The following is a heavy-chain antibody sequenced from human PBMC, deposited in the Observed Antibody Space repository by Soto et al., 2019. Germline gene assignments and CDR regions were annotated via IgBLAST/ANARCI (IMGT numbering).Heavy chain of an antibody. V-gene: IGHV1-3*01. CDR3: ARDPFTLLRGVIPYLDY. D-gene: IGHD3-10*01. Sequence: ASVKVSCKASGYTFTSYAMHWVRQAPGQRLEWMGWINAGNGNTKYSQKFQGRVTITRGTSASTGYMELTSLRSEDTAVYYCARDPFTLLRGVIPYLDYWGQGTLVTVSS. CDR2: INAGNGNT. J-gene: IGHJ4*02. CDR1: GYTFTSYA.